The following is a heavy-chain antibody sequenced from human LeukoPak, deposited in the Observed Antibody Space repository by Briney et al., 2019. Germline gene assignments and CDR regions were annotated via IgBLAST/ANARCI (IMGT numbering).Heavy chain of an antibody. CDR2: INADGSSA. J-gene: IGHJ6*02. CDR1: GFTLSNYW. CDR3: ARDYGRSRDYGMDV. D-gene: IGHD3-10*01. V-gene: IGHV3-74*01. Sequence: GGSLRLSCAASGFTLSNYWMHWVRQAPGKGLVWVSRINADGSSASYADSVKGRFTISRDNAKNTLYLQMNSLRAEDTAMYYCARDYGRSRDYGMDVWGQGTTVTVS.